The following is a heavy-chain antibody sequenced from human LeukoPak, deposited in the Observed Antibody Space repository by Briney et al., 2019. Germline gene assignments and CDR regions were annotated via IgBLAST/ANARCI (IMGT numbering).Heavy chain of an antibody. CDR1: AGSISSSSYY. V-gene: IGHV4-39*01. Sequence: PSETLSLTCTVSAGSISSSSYYWGWLRQPPGKGLEWIGSIYYSGSTYYNPSLKSRVTISVDTSKNQFSLKLSSVTAADTAVYYCARPVSFSYGSYYFDYWGQGTLVTVSS. CDR3: ARPVSFSYGSYYFDY. CDR2: IYYSGST. D-gene: IGHD5-18*01. J-gene: IGHJ4*02.